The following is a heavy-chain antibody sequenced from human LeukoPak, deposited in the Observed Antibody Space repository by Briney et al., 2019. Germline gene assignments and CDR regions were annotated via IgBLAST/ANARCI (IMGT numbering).Heavy chain of an antibody. J-gene: IGHJ4*02. Sequence: SETLSLTCTVSGGSVSSGSYYWSWIRQPPGKGLEWIGYIYYSGSTNYNPSLKSRVTISVDTSKNQFSLKLSSVTAADTAVYYCARGCSDGVCYRDYWGQGTTVTVSS. V-gene: IGHV4-61*01. CDR3: ARGCSDGVCYRDY. CDR2: IYYSGST. CDR1: GGSVSSGSYY. D-gene: IGHD2-8*01.